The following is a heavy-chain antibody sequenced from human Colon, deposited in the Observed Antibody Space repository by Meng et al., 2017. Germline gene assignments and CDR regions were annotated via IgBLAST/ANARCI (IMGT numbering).Heavy chain of an antibody. D-gene: IGHD1-1*01. V-gene: IGHV2-5*02. CDR3: ARKGALEPLDY. CDR1: WFSRSTREVG. CDR2: IYWDDDK. J-gene: IGHJ4*02. Sequence: ITFKESGPTVVKPTQTLTRVCTFSWFSRSTREVGVGWIRQPPGKALEWLAVIYWDDDKRYSPSLKTRVTITKDTSKNQVVLTMTNMDPVDTATYYCARKGALEPLDYWGQGTLVTVSS.